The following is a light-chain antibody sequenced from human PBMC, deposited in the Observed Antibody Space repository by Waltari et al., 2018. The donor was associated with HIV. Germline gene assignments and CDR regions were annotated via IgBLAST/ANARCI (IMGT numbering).Light chain of an antibody. J-gene: IGLJ2*01. Sequence: QSVLTQPPSASGTPGQRVTISCSGSNSNIGSNSVNCYQQLPGTAPKLLSYSSNQRPLGVPDRFSGSKSGTSASLAISGLQSEDEADYYCAAWDDSRNAHVVFGGGTKLTVL. V-gene: IGLV1-44*01. CDR1: NSNIGSNS. CDR2: SSN. CDR3: AAWDDSRNAHVV.